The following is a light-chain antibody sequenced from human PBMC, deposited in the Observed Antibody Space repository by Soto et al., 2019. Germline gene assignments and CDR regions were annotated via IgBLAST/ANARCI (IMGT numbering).Light chain of an antibody. CDR1: QSVSSN. Sequence: EIVLAQSPATLSLSPGERATLSCRASQSVSSNLAWYQQKPGQAPRLLIYGASTRATGIPARFSGSGPGTEFTLTISSLQSEDFAVYYCQQYNNWPRTFGQGTKVDI. CDR3: QQYNNWPRT. J-gene: IGKJ1*01. V-gene: IGKV3-15*01. CDR2: GAS.